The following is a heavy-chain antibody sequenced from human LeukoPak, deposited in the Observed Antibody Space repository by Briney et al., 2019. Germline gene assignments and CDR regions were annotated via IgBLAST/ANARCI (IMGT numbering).Heavy chain of an antibody. CDR3: ARDSTSGVAVDYFDY. V-gene: IGHV4-34*01. CDR2: INHSGST. D-gene: IGHD6-19*01. CDR1: GGSFSGYY. J-gene: IGHJ4*02. Sequence: SETLSLTCAVYGGSFSGYYWSWIRQPPGKGLEWIGEINHSGSTYYNPSLKSRVTISVDTSKNQFSLKLSSVTAADTAVYYCARDSTSGVAVDYFDYWGQGTLVTVSS.